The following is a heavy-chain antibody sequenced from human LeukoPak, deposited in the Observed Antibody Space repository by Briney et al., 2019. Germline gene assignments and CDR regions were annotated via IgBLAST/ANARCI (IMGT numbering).Heavy chain of an antibody. CDR2: IRSKALYGTR. Sequence: GGSLRLSYTASGFNFGGYAINWGRQAPGQGLEWVGFIRSKALYGTREYAASVEGRFTISRDDSKGIAYLQMNTLKIEDTDVCYWARDNGNYYAPDYWGQGTLVTVSS. V-gene: IGHV3-49*04. CDR3: ARDNGNYYAPDY. CDR1: GFNFGGYA. J-gene: IGHJ4*02. D-gene: IGHD1-26*01.